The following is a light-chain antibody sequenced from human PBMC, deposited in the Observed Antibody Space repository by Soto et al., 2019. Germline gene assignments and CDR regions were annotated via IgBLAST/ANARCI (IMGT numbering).Light chain of an antibody. CDR2: AAS. CDR1: QSIGSN. V-gene: IGKV3-15*01. Sequence: EIVMTQTPATLSVSPGETASVSCKASQSIGSNLAWYQQRPGQAPRLLIYAASTRATGLPARFSGAWSGTDFPLTIRRLQSEDFAVYYCQQYNKWPLTFGGGTKVEIK. CDR3: QQYNKWPLT. J-gene: IGKJ4*01.